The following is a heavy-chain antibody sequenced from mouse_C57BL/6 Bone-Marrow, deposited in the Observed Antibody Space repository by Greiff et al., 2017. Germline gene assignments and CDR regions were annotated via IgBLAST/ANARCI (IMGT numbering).Heavy chain of an antibody. CDR2: IYPGSGNT. Sequence: VKLVESGAELVRPGASVKLSCKASGYTFTDYYINWVKQRPGQGLEWIARIYPGSGNTYYNEKFKGKATLTAEKSSSTAYMQLSSLTSEDSAVYFCARQDWFAYWGQGTLVTVSA. J-gene: IGHJ3*01. V-gene: IGHV1-76*01. CDR3: ARQDWFAY. CDR1: GYTFTDYY.